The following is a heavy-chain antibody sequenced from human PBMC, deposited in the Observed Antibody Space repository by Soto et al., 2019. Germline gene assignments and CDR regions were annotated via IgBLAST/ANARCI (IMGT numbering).Heavy chain of an antibody. CDR2: ISSSGTI. J-gene: IGHJ4*02. Sequence: EVQLVETGGGLIQPGGSLRLSCAASGFVFSDYDMNWLRQAPGKGLEWVSYISSSGTIHYLESVKGRFTISRDNAKNSLYLQMNILRAEDTAGYDCARDRPYDSGWFHYFHYWGQGVLVTVSS. CDR3: ARDRPYDSGWFHYFHY. V-gene: IGHV3-48*01. CDR1: GFVFSDYD. D-gene: IGHD6-19*01.